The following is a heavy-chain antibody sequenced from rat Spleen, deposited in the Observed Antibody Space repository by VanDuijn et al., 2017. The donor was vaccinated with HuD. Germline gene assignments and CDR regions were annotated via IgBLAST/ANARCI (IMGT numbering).Heavy chain of an antibody. J-gene: IGHJ4*01. Sequence: EVQLVESDGGLVQPGRSLKLSCAASGFTFSNYYMAWVRQAPTKGLEWVASISTGGGNTYYRDSVKGRFTVSRDNVKSTLYLQMDSLRSEDTATYYCARQGDYYSSYFYVMDAWGQGTSVTVSS. D-gene: IGHD1-2*01. CDR3: ARQGDYYSSYFYVMDA. V-gene: IGHV5-25*01. CDR1: GFTFSNYY. CDR2: ISTGGGNT.